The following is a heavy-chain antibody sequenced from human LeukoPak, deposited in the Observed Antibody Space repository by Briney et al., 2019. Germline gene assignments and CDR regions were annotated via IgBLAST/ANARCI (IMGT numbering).Heavy chain of an antibody. V-gene: IGHV3-30-3*01. Sequence: GRSLRLSCAASGFTFSSYAMHWVRQAPGKGREWVAVISYDGSNKYYADSVKGRFTISRDNSKNTLYLQMNSLRAEDTAVYYCARARITMVRGVGGAFDIWGQGTMVTVSS. CDR1: GFTFSSYA. J-gene: IGHJ3*02. CDR2: ISYDGSNK. D-gene: IGHD3-10*01. CDR3: ARARITMVRGVGGAFDI.